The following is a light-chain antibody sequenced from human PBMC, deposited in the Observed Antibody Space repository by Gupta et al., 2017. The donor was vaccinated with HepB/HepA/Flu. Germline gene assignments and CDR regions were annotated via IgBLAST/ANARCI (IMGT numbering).Light chain of an antibody. J-gene: IGKJ4*01. CDR3: QRSYT. V-gene: IGKV1-39*01. Sequence: DMQVTQSPSSLSASIGDRVTITCRTSQNINSYVNWYQQKPGKAPKLLIYAAASLRSGVPSRFSGSGSGTDFTLTISSLQTEDFATYYGQRSYTFGGGTKVEIK. CDR1: QNINSY. CDR2: AAA.